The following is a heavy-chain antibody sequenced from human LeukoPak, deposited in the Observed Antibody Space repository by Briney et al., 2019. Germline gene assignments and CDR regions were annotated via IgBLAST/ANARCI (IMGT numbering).Heavy chain of an antibody. V-gene: IGHV4-4*07. CDR1: GGSISSYY. Sequence: PSETLSLTCTVPGGSISSYYWSWIRQPAGKGLEWIGRIYTSGSTNYNPSLKSRVTMSVDTSKNQFSLKLSSVTAADTAVYYCARAFLFSRDDYGDYGAFDIWGQGTMVTVSS. CDR2: IYTSGST. J-gene: IGHJ3*02. CDR3: ARAFLFSRDDYGDYGAFDI. D-gene: IGHD4-17*01.